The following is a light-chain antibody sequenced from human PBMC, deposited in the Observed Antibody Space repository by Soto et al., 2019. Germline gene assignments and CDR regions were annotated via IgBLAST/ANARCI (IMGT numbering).Light chain of an antibody. CDR1: QAIRNE. Sequence: AIQMTQSPSSLSASIGDRVTITCRASQAIRNELGWYQQKPGEPPRLLIYAASNLESGVSSRFTGSGAGTDFTLTISSLQPEDSATYYCLRDHTYPRTFGQGTKVAIK. CDR2: AAS. V-gene: IGKV1-6*01. CDR3: LRDHTYPRT. J-gene: IGKJ2*01.